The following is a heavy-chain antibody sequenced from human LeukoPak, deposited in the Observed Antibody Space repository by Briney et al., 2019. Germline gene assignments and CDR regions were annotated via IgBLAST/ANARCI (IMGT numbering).Heavy chain of an antibody. D-gene: IGHD2-21*02. J-gene: IGHJ3*01. V-gene: IGHV3-66*01. Sequence: GGSLRLSCAASGFTVSSNYMSWVRQAPGKGLEWVSVIYSGGSTYYADSVKGRFTISRDNSRSTLFLQMNSLRAEDTAVYFCARVAYYRVTADQITDAFDVWGRGTSVTVSS. CDR2: IYSGGST. CDR1: GFTVSSNY. CDR3: ARVAYYRVTADQITDAFDV.